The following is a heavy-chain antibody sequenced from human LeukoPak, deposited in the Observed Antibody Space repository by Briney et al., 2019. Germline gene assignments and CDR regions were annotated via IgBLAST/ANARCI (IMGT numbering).Heavy chain of an antibody. CDR1: GYTFTSYD. CDR3: ARGSPYYDSSGVNNWFDP. V-gene: IGHV1-8*01. D-gene: IGHD3-22*01. Sequence: ASVKVSCKASGYTFTSYDINWVRQATGQGLEWMGWMNPNSGNTGYAQKFQGRVTMTRNTSISTAYMELSSLRSEDTAVYYCARGSPYYDSSGVNNWFDPWGQGTLVTVSS. J-gene: IGHJ5*02. CDR2: MNPNSGNT.